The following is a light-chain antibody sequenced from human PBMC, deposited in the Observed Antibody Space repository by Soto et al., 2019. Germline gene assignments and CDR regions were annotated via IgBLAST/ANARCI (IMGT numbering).Light chain of an antibody. J-gene: IGLJ2*01. CDR2: LNSDGSH. CDR3: QTCGTGIRV. V-gene: IGLV4-69*01. CDR1: SGHSSYA. Sequence: QLVLTQSPSASSSLGASVKLTCTLSSGHSSYAIAWHQQQPEKGPRYLMKLNSDGSHSKGDGIPDRCSGSSSGAERYLTISSLHSEDEADYYCQTCGTGIRVFGGGTKLNVL.